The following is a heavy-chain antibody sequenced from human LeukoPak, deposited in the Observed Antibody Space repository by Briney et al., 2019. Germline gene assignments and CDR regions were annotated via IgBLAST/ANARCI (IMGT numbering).Heavy chain of an antibody. CDR3: ARSANAFDI. Sequence: PSETLSLTCAVSGGSVSGYYWSCIRQPPGKGPEWIGKISHSGSTNYNPSLKSRVTISVDTSTNQFSLNLGPVTAADTAVYYCARSANAFDIWGQGTMVTVSS. J-gene: IGHJ3*02. V-gene: IGHV4-34*01. CDR2: ISHSGST. CDR1: GGSVSGYY.